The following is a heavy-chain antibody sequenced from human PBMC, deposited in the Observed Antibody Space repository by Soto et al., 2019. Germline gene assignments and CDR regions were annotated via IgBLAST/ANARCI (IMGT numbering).Heavy chain of an antibody. V-gene: IGHV3-7*01. Sequence: GGSLRLSCAASGFTFSSYWMSWVRQAPGKGLEWVANIKQDGSEKYYVDSVKGRFTISRDNAKNSLYLQMNSLRAEDTAVYYCARVSVVDADHTYAFAISGQGTIVTGS. CDR1: GFTFSSYW. CDR3: ARVSVVDADHTYAFAI. CDR2: IKQDGSEK. D-gene: IGHD2-15*01. J-gene: IGHJ3*02.